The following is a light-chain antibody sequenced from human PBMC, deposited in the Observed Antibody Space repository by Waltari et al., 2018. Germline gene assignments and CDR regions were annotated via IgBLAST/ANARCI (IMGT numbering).Light chain of an antibody. CDR3: QSYVSTHVV. CDR2: GNN. J-gene: IGLJ2*01. CDR1: SSTPGEGHD. V-gene: IGLV1-40*01. Sequence: QSVLTQPPSVSGAPGQRVTISCTGSSSTPGEGHDVHWYQFRPGAAPKLLIYGNNNRPSGVSDRFSGSKSGTSASLVVTGLQAGDEAVYYCQSYVSTHVVFGGGTQLTVL.